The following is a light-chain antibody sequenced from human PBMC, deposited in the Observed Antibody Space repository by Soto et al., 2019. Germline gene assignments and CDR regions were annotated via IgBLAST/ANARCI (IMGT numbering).Light chain of an antibody. Sequence: EIVLTQSPATLSLSPGERATLSCRASQNVRFYLAWYQQKPGQTPRLLIYDASKRASGIPARFSGSGSGTDFTLIISSLEPEDFAVYYCQQRTNWSWTFGRGTKVEVK. J-gene: IGKJ1*01. CDR2: DAS. CDR3: QQRTNWSWT. CDR1: QNVRFY. V-gene: IGKV3-11*01.